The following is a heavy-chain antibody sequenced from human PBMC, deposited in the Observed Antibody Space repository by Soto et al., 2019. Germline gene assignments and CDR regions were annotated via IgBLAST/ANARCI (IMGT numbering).Heavy chain of an antibody. J-gene: IGHJ6*02. CDR2: IGTAGDT. V-gene: IGHV3-13*04. CDR3: AGGHEGSPGMDV. Sequence: EVQLVESGGGLVQPGGSLRLSCAASGFTFSSYDMHWVRQATGKGLEWVSAIGTAGDTYYPGSVKGRFTISRENAKNSLYLKRNGLGAGDPAVYYCAGGHEGSPGMDVGGQGTTVT. CDR1: GFTFSSYD.